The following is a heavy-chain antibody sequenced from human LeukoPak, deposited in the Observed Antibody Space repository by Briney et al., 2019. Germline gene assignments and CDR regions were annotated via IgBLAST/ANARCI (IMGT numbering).Heavy chain of an antibody. V-gene: IGHV3-15*05. CDR3: TRYAGDF. Sequence: GGSLRLSCAASGFTFSDVAMTWVRQAPGRGLEWVGRIKTRSDGGTADYGAPAKGRFTISRDDSKNILFLQMDSLKIEDTGVYYCTRYAGDFRGQGTLVTVSP. D-gene: IGHD2/OR15-2a*01. J-gene: IGHJ4*02. CDR1: GFTFSDVA. CDR2: IKTRSDGGTA.